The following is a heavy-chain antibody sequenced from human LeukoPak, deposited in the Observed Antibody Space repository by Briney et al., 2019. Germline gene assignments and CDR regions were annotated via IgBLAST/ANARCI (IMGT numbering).Heavy chain of an antibody. D-gene: IGHD2-15*01. CDR1: GFTFSSYA. Sequence: GGSLRLSCAASGFTFSSYAMSWVRQAPGKGLEWVSAISGSGGGTYYADSVKGRFTISRDNSKNTLFLQMNSLRAEDTAAYYCAKDGYCSGGSCYLDYFDYWGQGTLVTVSS. J-gene: IGHJ4*02. V-gene: IGHV3-23*01. CDR2: ISGSGGGT. CDR3: AKDGYCSGGSCYLDYFDY.